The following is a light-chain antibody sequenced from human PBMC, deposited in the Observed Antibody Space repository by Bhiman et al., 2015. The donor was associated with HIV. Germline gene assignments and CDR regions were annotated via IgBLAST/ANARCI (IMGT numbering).Light chain of an antibody. CDR3: QAWDSSTVV. CDR1: SLRSYY. V-gene: IGLV3-19*01. CDR2: QDN. J-gene: IGLJ2*01. Sequence: SSELTQDPAVSVALGQTVRITCQGDSLRSYYASWYQQKPGQSPVLVMYQDNKRPSGIPERFSGSNSGNTATLTVSGIQAMDEADYYCQAWDSSTVVFGGGTKLTVL.